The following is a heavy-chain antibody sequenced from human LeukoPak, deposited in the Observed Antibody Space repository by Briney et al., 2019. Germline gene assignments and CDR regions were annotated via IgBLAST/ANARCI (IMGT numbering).Heavy chain of an antibody. J-gene: IGHJ5*02. V-gene: IGHV3-30*18. Sequence: QAGGSVRLSCAASGFTFSSYGMHWVRQAPGKGLEWVAVISYDGSNKYYADSVKGRFTISRDNSKNTLYLQMNSLRAEDTAVYYCAKDIDGAGTLGPWGQGTLVTVSS. CDR2: ISYDGSNK. CDR1: GFTFSSYG. CDR3: AKDIDGAGTLGP. D-gene: IGHD1-1*01.